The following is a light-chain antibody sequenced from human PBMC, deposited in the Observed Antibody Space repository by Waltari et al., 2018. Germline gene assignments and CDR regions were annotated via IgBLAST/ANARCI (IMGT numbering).Light chain of an antibody. Sequence: DLQLNQAPSFLSASVGDTVTIPRRASQGISSYLAWYQRKPGKAPNLLMYDASTLQNGVPSRFSGSGSGTEFTLTISSLQPEDLATYFCKHVHSYPLTFGGGTEVEIK. J-gene: IGKJ4*01. CDR1: QGISSY. CDR2: DAS. CDR3: KHVHSYPLT. V-gene: IGKV1-9*01.